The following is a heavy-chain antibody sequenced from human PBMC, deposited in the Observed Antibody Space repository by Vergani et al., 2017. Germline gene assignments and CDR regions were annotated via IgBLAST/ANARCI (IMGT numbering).Heavy chain of an antibody. CDR2: IYYSGST. D-gene: IGHD1-26*01. J-gene: IGHJ5*02. CDR1: GGSISSSSYY. Sequence: QLQLQESGPGLVKPSETLSLTCTVSGGSISSSSYYWGWIRQPPGKGLEWIGSIYYSGSTYYNPSLKSRVTISVDTSKNQFSLKLSSVTAADTAVYYCARLSGSGSYWFDPWGQGTLVTVSS. CDR3: ARLSGSGSYWFDP. V-gene: IGHV4-39*01.